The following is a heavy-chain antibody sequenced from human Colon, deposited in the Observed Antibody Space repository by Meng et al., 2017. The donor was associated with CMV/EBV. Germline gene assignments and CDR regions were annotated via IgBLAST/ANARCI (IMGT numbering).Heavy chain of an antibody. Sequence: SCKASGYPFTVYFIGWVRPAPGQGFEWMGWINPNTGGTYSAQKFQGRVTMTRDTSITTAYMELSSLTSDDTAVYYCTRGYGDFALDPWGQGTLVTVSS. CDR2: INPNTGGT. J-gene: IGHJ5*02. CDR3: TRGYGDFALDP. V-gene: IGHV1-2*02. D-gene: IGHD4-17*01. CDR1: GYPFTVYF.